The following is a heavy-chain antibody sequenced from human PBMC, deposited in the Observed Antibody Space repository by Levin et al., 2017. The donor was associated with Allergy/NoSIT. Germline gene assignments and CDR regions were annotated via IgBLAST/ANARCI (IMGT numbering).Heavy chain of an antibody. CDR1: GFTFSSYA. D-gene: IGHD6-6*01. CDR3: AKSRVAARPVGGFDY. CDR2: ISGSGGST. Sequence: GESLKISCAASGFTFSSYAMSWVRQAPGKGLEWVSAISGSGGSTYYADSVKGRFTISRDNSKNTLYLQMNSLRAEDTAVYYCAKSRVAARPVGGFDYWGQGTLVTVSS. V-gene: IGHV3-23*01. J-gene: IGHJ4*02.